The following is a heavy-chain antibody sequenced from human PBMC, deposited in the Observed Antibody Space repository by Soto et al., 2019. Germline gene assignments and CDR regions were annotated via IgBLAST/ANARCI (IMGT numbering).Heavy chain of an antibody. CDR1: GYTFTGYY. CDR2: INPSGGST. CDR3: ARTSLDYICDY. V-gene: IGHV1-46*01. D-gene: IGHD4-4*01. Sequence: ASVKVSCKASGYTFTGYYIHWVRQAPGQGLEWMGVINPSGGSTTYAQRFQGRVTLTRDTSTSTVYMQMSSLSSGDTAIYYCARTSLDYICDYWGQGTLVTVSS. J-gene: IGHJ4*02.